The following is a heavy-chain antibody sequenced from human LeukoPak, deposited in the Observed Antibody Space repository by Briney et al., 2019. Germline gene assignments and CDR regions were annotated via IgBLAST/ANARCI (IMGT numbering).Heavy chain of an antibody. CDR2: INPSSGAT. V-gene: IGHV1-46*01. D-gene: IGHD1-26*01. Sequence: ASVKVSCKTSVYTFTSYYIHWVPQAPGQGLEWMGIINPSSGATNYAQKFQGRVTMTRDTSTSTVYMELSSQRSEDAAVYYCARATNFYCYYCMDVWGQGTTVTVSS. CDR3: ARATNFYCYYCMDV. J-gene: IGHJ6*02. CDR1: VYTFTSYY.